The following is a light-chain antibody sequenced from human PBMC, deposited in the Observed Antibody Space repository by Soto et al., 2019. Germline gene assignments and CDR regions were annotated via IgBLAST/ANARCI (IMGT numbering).Light chain of an antibody. J-gene: IGKJ4*01. CDR3: QQLNSYPQLT. CDR1: QGISSY. Sequence: IQLTQSPSSLSASVGDRVTITCRASQGISSYLAWYQQKPGKAPKLLIYAASTLQRGVPSRFSGSGSGTDFTRTISSLQPEDFATYYCQQLNSYPQLTFGGGTKVEIK. CDR2: AAS. V-gene: IGKV1-9*01.